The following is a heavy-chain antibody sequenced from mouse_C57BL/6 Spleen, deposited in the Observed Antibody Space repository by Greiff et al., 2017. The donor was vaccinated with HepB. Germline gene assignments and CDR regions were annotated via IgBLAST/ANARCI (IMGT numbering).Heavy chain of an antibody. J-gene: IGHJ2*01. V-gene: IGHV1-85*01. CDR3: ARNSFYVFDY. D-gene: IGHD2-12*01. CDR2: IYHRDGST. CDR1: GYTFTSYD. Sequence: QVQLKESGPELVKPGASVKLSCKASGYTFTSYDINWVQQRPGQGLEWIGWIYHRDGSTKYNEKFKGKATLTVDTSSSTAYMELHSLTSEDSAVYFCARNSFYVFDYWGQGTTLTVSS.